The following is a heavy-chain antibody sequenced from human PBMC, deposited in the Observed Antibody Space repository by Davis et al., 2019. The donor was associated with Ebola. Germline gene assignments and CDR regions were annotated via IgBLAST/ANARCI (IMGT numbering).Heavy chain of an antibody. Sequence: SVKVSCKASGGTFSSYAISWVRQAPGQGLEWMGRIIPILGIANYAQKFQGRVTITADKSTSTAYMELSSLRSEDTAVYYCARGARLGLQGHYYYGMDVWGQGTTVTVSS. CDR3: ARGARLGLQGHYYYGMDV. D-gene: IGHD6-25*01. CDR2: IIPILGIA. CDR1: GGTFSSYA. V-gene: IGHV1-69*04. J-gene: IGHJ6*02.